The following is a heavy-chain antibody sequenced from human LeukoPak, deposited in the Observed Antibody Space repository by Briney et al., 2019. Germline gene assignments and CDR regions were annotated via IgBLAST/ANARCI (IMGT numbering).Heavy chain of an antibody. CDR2: IYYSGST. V-gene: IGHV4-31*03. D-gene: IGHD3-22*01. Sequence: PSETLSLTCTVSGGSISSGGYYWSWIRQHPGKGLEWIGYIYYSGSTYYNPSLKSRVIISLDTSKNQFSLELSSVTAADTAVYYCARDLGVVDSSGYLNWFDPWGQGTLVTVSS. J-gene: IGHJ5*02. CDR3: ARDLGVVDSSGYLNWFDP. CDR1: GGSISSGGYY.